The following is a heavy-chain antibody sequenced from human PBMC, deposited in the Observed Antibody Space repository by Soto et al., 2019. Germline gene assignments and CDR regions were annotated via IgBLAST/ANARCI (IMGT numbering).Heavy chain of an antibody. Sequence: GASVKVSCKASGYTFTSYYMHWVRQAPGQGLEWMGIINPSGGSTSYAQKFQGRVTMTRDTSTSTVYMELSSLRSEDTAVYYCAIVKRSRLAGIGHYFDYWGQGTLVTVSS. CDR1: GYTFTSYY. V-gene: IGHV1-46*03. CDR3: AIVKRSRLAGIGHYFDY. J-gene: IGHJ4*02. CDR2: INPSGGST. D-gene: IGHD6-13*01.